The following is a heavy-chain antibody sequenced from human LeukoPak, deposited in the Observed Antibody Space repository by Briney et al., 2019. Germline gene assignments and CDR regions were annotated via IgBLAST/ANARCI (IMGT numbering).Heavy chain of an antibody. CDR1: GFTFSSYA. J-gene: IGHJ4*02. V-gene: IGHV3-23*01. CDR2: ISGSGSST. D-gene: IGHD3-16*01. Sequence: GGSLRLSCAASGFTFSSYAMNWVRQAPGKGLEWVSDISGSGSSTSYADSVKGRFTISRDNSKNTLYLQMNSLRAEDTAVYYCARSRESYWLPEFDYWGQGTLVTVSS. CDR3: ARSRESYWLPEFDY.